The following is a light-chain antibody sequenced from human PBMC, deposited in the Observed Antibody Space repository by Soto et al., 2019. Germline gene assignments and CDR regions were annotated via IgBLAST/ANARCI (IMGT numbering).Light chain of an antibody. CDR2: DAS. CDR1: QSISSW. CDR3: QQYNSP. J-gene: IGKJ2*01. Sequence: DIQMTQSPSTLSASVGDRVTITCRASQSISSWLAWYQQKPGKAPKLLIYDASSLESRVPSRFSGSGSGTEFTLTSSSLQPDDFATYYCQQYNSPLGQGTKLEIK. V-gene: IGKV1-5*01.